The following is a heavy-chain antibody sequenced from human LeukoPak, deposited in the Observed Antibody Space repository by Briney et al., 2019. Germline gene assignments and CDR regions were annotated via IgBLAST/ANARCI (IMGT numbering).Heavy chain of an antibody. J-gene: IGHJ4*02. CDR2: MNPNSGNT. V-gene: IGHV1-8*01. D-gene: IGHD3-22*01. CDR1: RYTFTSYD. CDR3: AREYYYDSSGFDY. Sequence: ASVKVSRKASRYTFTSYDINWVRQATGQGLEWMGWMNPNSGNTGYAQKFQGRVTMTRNTSISTAYMELSSLRSEDTAVYYCAREYYYDSSGFDYWGQGTLVTVSS.